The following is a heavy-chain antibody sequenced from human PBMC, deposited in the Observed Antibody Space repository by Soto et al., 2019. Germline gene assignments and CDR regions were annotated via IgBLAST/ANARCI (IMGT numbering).Heavy chain of an antibody. CDR2: IYHSETT. CDR3: ARYDFGIFDY. D-gene: IGHD4-17*01. CDR1: GGYIISYH. Sequence: SVTLSITCTVSGGYIISYHWSWIRQPPGKGLEWIGYIYHSETTNYNPSLKSRVTLSMDKSKNQFSLMLTSVTAADTAVYFCARYDFGIFDYWGQGILVTVSS. J-gene: IGHJ4*01. V-gene: IGHV4-59*12.